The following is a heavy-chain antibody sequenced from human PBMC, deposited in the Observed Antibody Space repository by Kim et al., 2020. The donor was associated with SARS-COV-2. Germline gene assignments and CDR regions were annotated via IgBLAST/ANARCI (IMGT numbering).Heavy chain of an antibody. D-gene: IGHD3-3*01. CDR1: GFTFSSYA. CDR3: ARDAHYYDFWSGYFPGQYYYYYYGMDV. Sequence: GGSLRLSCAASGFTFSSYAMHWVRQAPGKGLEWVAVISYDGSNKYYADSVKGRFTISRDNSKNTLYLQMNSLRAEHTAVYYCARDAHYYDFWSGYFPGQYYYYYYGMDVWGQGTTVTVSS. CDR2: ISYDGSNK. V-gene: IGHV3-30*04. J-gene: IGHJ6*02.